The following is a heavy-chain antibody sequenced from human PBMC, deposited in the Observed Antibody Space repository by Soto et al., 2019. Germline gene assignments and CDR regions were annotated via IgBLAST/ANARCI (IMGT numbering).Heavy chain of an antibody. D-gene: IGHD3-10*01. V-gene: IGHV3-23*01. CDR3: AKGSSGGYGSGSYYKKRPDFDY. CDR1: GFTFSSYA. Sequence: PGGSLRLSCAASGFTFSSYAMSWVRQAPGKGLEWVSAISGSGGSTYYADSVKGRFTISRDNSKNTLYLQMNSLRAEDTAVYYCAKGSSGGYGSGSYYKKRPDFDYWGQGTLVTVSS. J-gene: IGHJ4*02. CDR2: ISGSGGST.